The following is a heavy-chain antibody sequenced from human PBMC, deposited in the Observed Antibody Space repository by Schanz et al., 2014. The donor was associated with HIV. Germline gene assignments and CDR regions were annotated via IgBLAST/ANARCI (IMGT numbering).Heavy chain of an antibody. CDR2: IWYDGTNK. CDR3: AKHWDYYDSSAFDY. V-gene: IGHV3-33*06. CDR1: GFTFSNAW. J-gene: IGHJ4*02. Sequence: QEQLVESGGGLVKPGGSLRLSCAASGFTFSNAWMNWVRQAPGKGLEWVAVIWYDGTNKYYADSVKGRFTISRDNSKNTLYLQMNSLRAEDTALYYCAKHWDYYDSSAFDYWGQGTRVTVAS. D-gene: IGHD3-22*01.